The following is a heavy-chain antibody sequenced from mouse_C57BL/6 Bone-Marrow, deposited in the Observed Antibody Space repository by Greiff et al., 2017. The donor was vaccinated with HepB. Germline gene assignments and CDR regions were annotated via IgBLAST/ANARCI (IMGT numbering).Heavy chain of an antibody. V-gene: IGHV1-76*01. CDR1: GYTFTDYY. CDR2: IYPGSGNT. J-gene: IGHJ2*01. D-gene: IGHD1-1*01. CDR3: ARWDYYGSSYDYFDY. Sequence: QVQLQQSGAELVRPGASVKLSCKASGYTFTDYYINWVKQRPGQGLEWIARIYPGSGNTYYNEKFKGKATLAAETSSSTAYMQLSSLTSEDSAVYFCARWDYYGSSYDYFDYWGQGTTLTVSS.